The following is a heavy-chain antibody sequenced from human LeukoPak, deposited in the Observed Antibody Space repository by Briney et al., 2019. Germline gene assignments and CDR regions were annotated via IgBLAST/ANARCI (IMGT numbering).Heavy chain of an antibody. CDR2: ISSSTSRI. CDR1: GFTFNSYS. D-gene: IGHD7-27*01. J-gene: IGHJ4*02. V-gene: IGHV3-48*02. CDR3: ARDIHWAFDY. Sequence: GGSLRLSCGASGFTFNSYSMNWVRQAPGKGLEWVSYISSSTSRIYYADSVKGRFTISRDSARRSLFLQMNSLRDEDTAVYYCARDIHWAFDYWGQGTLVTVSS.